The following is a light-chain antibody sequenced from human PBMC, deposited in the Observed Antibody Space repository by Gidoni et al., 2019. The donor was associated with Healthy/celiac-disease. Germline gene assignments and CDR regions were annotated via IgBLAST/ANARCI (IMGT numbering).Light chain of an antibody. CDR2: AAS. Sequence: DLQMTQSPSSLSASVGDRVTITCRASQSISSYLNWYQQKPGKAPKLLIDAASSLQSGVPSRFSGSGCGTDFTLTISRLQPEDFATYYCQQSYSTPLTFGGGTKVEIK. CDR3: QQSYSTPLT. CDR1: QSISSY. J-gene: IGKJ4*01. V-gene: IGKV1-39*01.